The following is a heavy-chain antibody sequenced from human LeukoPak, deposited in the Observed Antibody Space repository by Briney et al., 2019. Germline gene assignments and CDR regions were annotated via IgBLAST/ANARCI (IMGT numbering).Heavy chain of an antibody. CDR2: IYYSGST. CDR1: GGSISSYY. Sequence: SETLSLTCTVSGGSISSYYWSWIRQPPGKGLEWIGYIYYSGSTNYNPSLKSRVTISVDTPKNQFSLKLSSVTAADTAVYYCARLTAMGGGYYYYMDVWGKGTTVTISS. D-gene: IGHD5-18*01. J-gene: IGHJ6*03. V-gene: IGHV4-59*01. CDR3: ARLTAMGGGYYYYMDV.